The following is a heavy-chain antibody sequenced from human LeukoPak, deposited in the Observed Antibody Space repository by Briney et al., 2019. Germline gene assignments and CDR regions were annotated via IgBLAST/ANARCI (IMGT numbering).Heavy chain of an antibody. Sequence: GASVKVSCKASGHTFSIYNMHWVRQAPGQGLEWMGIINPSGGTSYAQKIQGRVTMTRDTSTTTVYMELSSLRSEDTAVYYCARVKIWYYDFWSGSNILDAFDIWGQGTMVTVSS. CDR3: ARVKIWYYDFWSGSNILDAFDI. CDR2: INPSGGT. CDR1: GHTFSIYN. J-gene: IGHJ3*02. D-gene: IGHD3-3*01. V-gene: IGHV1-46*01.